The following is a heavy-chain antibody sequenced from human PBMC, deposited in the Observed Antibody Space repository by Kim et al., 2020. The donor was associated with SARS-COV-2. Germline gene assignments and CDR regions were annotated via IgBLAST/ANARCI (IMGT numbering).Heavy chain of an antibody. CDR3: ARDLGSHYGSGAYYYYGMDV. CDR1: GYTFTSYG. D-gene: IGHD3-10*01. Sequence: ASVKVSCKASGYTFTSYGISWVRQAPGQGLEWMGWISAYNGNTNYAQKLQGRVTMTTDTSTSTAYMELRSLRSDDTAVYYCARDLGSHYGSGAYYYYGMDVWGQGTTVTVSS. V-gene: IGHV1-18*01. J-gene: IGHJ6*02. CDR2: ISAYNGNT.